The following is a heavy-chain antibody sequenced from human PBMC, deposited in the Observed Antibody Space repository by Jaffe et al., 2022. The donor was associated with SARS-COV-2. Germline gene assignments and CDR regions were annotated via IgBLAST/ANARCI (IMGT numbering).Heavy chain of an antibody. D-gene: IGHD3-9*01. Sequence: QVQLQESGPGLVKPSQTLSLTCTVSGGSISSGSYYWSWIRQPAGKGLEWIGRIYTSGSTNYNPSLKSRVTISVDTSKNQFSLKLSSVTAADTAVYYCARDYDIWGYGMDVWGQGTTVTVSS. J-gene: IGHJ6*02. CDR2: IYTSGST. V-gene: IGHV4-61*02. CDR3: ARDYDIWGYGMDV. CDR1: GGSISSGSYY.